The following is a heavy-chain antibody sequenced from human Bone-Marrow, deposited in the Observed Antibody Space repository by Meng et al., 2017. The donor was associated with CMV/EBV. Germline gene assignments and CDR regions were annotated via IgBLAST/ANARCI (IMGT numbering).Heavy chain of an antibody. J-gene: IGHJ4*02. CDR2: IYYSGST. CDR3: AGTQVVPAATAPGYFDY. CDR1: SISRGGYY. Sequence: SISRGGYYWSWIRQHPGKGLGWIGYIYYSGSTYYTPSLKSRVTISVDTSKNQFSLKLSSVTAADTAVYYCAGTQVVPAATAPGYFDYWGQGTLVTVSS. V-gene: IGHV4-31*02. D-gene: IGHD2-2*01.